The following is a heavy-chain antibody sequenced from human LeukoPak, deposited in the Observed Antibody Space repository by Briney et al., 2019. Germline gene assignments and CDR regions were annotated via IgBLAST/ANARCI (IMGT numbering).Heavy chain of an antibody. D-gene: IGHD3-9*01. CDR2: ISAYNGNA. V-gene: IGHV1-18*01. J-gene: IGHJ5*02. CDR3: ASTCEIPGYFDRKGGWFDP. Sequence: GASVKVSCKASGYTFTSYGISWVRQAPGQGLEWMGWISAYNGNANYAQKLQGRVTMTTDTSTSTAYMELRSLRSEDTAVYYCASTCEIPGYFDRKGGWFDPWGQGTLVTVSS. CDR1: GYTFTSYG.